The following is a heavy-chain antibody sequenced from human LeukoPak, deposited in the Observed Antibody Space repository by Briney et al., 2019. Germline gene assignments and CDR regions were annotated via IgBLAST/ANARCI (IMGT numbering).Heavy chain of an antibody. D-gene: IGHD6-19*01. CDR3: ARNRIALAGGGFDY. CDR1: GYTFTVYY. CDR2: INPNSGGT. Sequence: GASVRVSCKASGYTFTVYYMHWVRQAPGEGGEWMGWINPNSGGTNYAQKFQGRVTITRDTSISTAYMELSRLRSDDTAVYYCARNRIALAGGGFDYWGQGTLVTVSS. V-gene: IGHV1-2*02. J-gene: IGHJ4*02.